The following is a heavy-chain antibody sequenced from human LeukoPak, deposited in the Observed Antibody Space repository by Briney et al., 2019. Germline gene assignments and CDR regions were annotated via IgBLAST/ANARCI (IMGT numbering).Heavy chain of an antibody. J-gene: IGHJ3*02. CDR1: GDSVSSKSTA. D-gene: IGHD6-19*01. CDR2: TYYRSKWYT. Sequence: SQTLSLTCAISGDSVSSKSTAWNWIRQSPSRGLEWLGRTYYRSKWYTGYAVSVKSRITINPDTSKNQFSLQLNSVTPEDTAVYYCARAKKYSSGWYRDAFDIWGQGTMVTVSS. CDR3: ARAKKYSSGWYRDAFDI. V-gene: IGHV6-1*01.